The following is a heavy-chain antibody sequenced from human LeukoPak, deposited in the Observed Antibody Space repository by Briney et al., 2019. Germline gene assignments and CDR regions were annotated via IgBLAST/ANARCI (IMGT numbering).Heavy chain of an antibody. CDR2: MNPNSGNT. D-gene: IGHD3-3*01. CDR1: GYTFTSYD. V-gene: IGHV1-8*01. Sequence: ASVNVSCTASGYTFTSYDINWVRQATGQGLEWMGWMNPNSGNTGYAQKFQGRVTMTRNTSISTAYMELSSLRSEDTAVYYCARLYYDFWSGYFHYYYYGMDVWGQGTTVTVSS. J-gene: IGHJ6*02. CDR3: ARLYYDFWSGYFHYYYYGMDV.